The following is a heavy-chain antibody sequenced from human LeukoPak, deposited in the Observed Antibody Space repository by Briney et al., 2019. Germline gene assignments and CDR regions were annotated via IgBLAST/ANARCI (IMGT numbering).Heavy chain of an antibody. V-gene: IGHV3-23*01. CDR2: IGGSGGDT. CDR3: ARRPLLAAATYDC. CDR1: GFTFSTYA. Sequence: GGSLRLSCAVSGFTFSTYAMSWIRQAPGKGLEWVSAIGGSGGDTYYADSVKGRFTISRDNSKSTLYLHMNSLRAEDTAVYFCARRPLLAAATYDCWGQGTLVTVSS. D-gene: IGHD2-15*01. J-gene: IGHJ4*02.